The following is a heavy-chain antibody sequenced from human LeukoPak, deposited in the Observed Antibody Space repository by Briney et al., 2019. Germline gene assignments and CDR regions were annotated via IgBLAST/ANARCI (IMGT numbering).Heavy chain of an antibody. CDR3: ARDLTNGALSGMDV. J-gene: IGHJ6*02. V-gene: IGHV3-7*01. Sequence: PGGSLRLSCAASGFTFSSYWMSWVRQAPGKGLEWVANIKQDGSEKYYVDSVKGRFTISRDNAKNSLYLQMNSLRADDTAVYYCARDLTNGALSGMDVWGQGTTVTVSS. D-gene: IGHD1/OR15-1a*01. CDR1: GFTFSSYW. CDR2: IKQDGSEK.